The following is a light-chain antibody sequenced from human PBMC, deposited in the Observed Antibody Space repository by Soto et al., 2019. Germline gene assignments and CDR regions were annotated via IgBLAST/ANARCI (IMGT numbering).Light chain of an antibody. J-gene: IGKJ5*01. CDR1: QSVSSN. V-gene: IGKV3-15*01. CDR3: QQYNNWPIT. Sequence: EIVMTQSPATLSVSPGETATLSCRASQSVSSNLAWYQQKPGQAPRLLIYGASTRATGIPARFSGSGSGTELTLTISSLQSEDFAVYYCQQYNNWPITFGQGTRLEIK. CDR2: GAS.